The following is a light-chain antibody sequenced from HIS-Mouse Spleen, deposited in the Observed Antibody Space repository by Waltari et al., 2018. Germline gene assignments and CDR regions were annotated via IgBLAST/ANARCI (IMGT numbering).Light chain of an antibody. V-gene: IGLV1-47*01. CDR3: AAWDDSLSGPV. Sequence: QSVLTQPPSASGTPGQRVTIPCAASSSNIGSNYVYCYQQLPGTAPKLLIYRNNQRPSGVPDRFSGSKSGTSASLAISGLRSEDEADYYCAAWDDSLSGPVFGGGTKLTVL. CDR1: SSNIGSNY. CDR2: RNN. J-gene: IGLJ3*02.